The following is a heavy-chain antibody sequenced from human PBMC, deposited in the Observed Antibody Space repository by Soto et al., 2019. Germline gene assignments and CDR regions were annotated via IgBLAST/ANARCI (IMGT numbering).Heavy chain of an antibody. V-gene: IGHV4-4*02. CDR2: VYHSGST. J-gene: IGHJ5*02. CDR3: ARGTLASGGDGQNYWFDP. CDR1: GGSISTSNW. Sequence: SETLSLTCAVSGGSISTSNWWSWVRQPPGKGLEWIGEVYHSGSTNYNPSFKSRVAMSVDKSKNQFSLKLNSVTAADTAVYYCARGTLASGGDGQNYWFDPWGQGTLVTVSS. D-gene: IGHD3-16*01.